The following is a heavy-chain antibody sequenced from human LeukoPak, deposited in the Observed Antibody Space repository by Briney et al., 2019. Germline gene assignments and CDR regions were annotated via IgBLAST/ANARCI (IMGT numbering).Heavy chain of an antibody. D-gene: IGHD3-22*01. V-gene: IGHV4-39*07. CDR3: AREQYYYDSSGYKRFDY. J-gene: IGHJ4*02. CDR2: IYYSGST. Sequence: PSETLSLTCTVSGGSISSSSYYWGWIRQPPGKGLEWIGSIYYSGSTYYNPSLKSRVTISVDTSKNQFSLKLSSVTAADTAVYYCAREQYYYDSSGYKRFDYWGQGTLVTVSS. CDR1: GGSISSSSYY.